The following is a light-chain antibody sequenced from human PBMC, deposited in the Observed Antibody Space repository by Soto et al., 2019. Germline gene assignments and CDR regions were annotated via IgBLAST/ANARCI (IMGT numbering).Light chain of an antibody. V-gene: IGKV3-15*01. Sequence: EIVMTQSPATLSVSPGERATLSCRASQSVSSNLAWYQQKPGQVPRLLIYGASTRATGIPARFSGSGSGTEFPLTISSLQSADFAVYYCQQYNNWPPLTFGGGTKVEIK. CDR3: QQYNNWPPLT. J-gene: IGKJ4*01. CDR2: GAS. CDR1: QSVSSN.